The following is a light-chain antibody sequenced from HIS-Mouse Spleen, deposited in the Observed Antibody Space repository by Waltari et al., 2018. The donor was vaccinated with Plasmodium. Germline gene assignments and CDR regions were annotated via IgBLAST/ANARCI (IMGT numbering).Light chain of an antibody. J-gene: IGLJ2*01. CDR1: SSDLVGYNY. V-gene: IGLV2-14*01. Sequence: QSALTQPASVSGSPGQSIPISCTGTSSDLVGYNYVSWYQHHPGNAPERRIYEVSNRPSGVSNRFAGSKSGNTASLTISGLQAEDEADYYCSSYTSSSTLVVFGGGTKLTVL. CDR2: EVS. CDR3: SSYTSSSTLVV.